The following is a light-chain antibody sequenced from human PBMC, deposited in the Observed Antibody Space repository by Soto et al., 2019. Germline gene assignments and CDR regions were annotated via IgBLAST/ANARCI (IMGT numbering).Light chain of an antibody. CDR2: DAI. CDR1: QSVATY. J-gene: IGKJ4*01. CDR3: QQRSNWPSVT. V-gene: IGKV3-11*01. Sequence: VLTQSPATLSLSPGERATLSCRASQSVATYLAWYQQKPGQAPRLLIYDAINRATGIPARFSGSGSGTDFTLTISSLEPEDFAVYYCQQRSNWPSVTFGGGTKVEI.